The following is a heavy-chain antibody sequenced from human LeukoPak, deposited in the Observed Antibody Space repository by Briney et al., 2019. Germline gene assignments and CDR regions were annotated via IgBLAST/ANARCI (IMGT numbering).Heavy chain of an antibody. Sequence: GGSLRLACAASGFTFSSYAMTWVRQAPGKGLEWVSAFSDTDGSAQYAESVEGRFTISRDNSKNTLFLQMNSLGAEDTAVYYCARAKIAAAGTGAFDVWGQGTLVTVSS. CDR1: GFTFSSYA. D-gene: IGHD6-13*01. V-gene: IGHV3-23*01. CDR2: FSDTDGSA. J-gene: IGHJ3*01. CDR3: ARAKIAAAGTGAFDV.